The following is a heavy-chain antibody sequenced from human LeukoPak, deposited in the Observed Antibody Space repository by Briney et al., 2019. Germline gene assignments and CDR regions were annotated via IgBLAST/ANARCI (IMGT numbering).Heavy chain of an antibody. Sequence: GGSLRLSCAASGFTVSSNYMSWVRQAPGKGLEWVSIIYGGGSTYYADSVMGRFTISRHNSKNTLYLQMNSLRPEDTAVYYCARDGGGGFDYWGQGTLVTVSS. CDR1: GFTVSSNY. CDR2: IYGGGST. V-gene: IGHV3-53*04. D-gene: IGHD3-16*01. J-gene: IGHJ4*02. CDR3: ARDGGGGFDY.